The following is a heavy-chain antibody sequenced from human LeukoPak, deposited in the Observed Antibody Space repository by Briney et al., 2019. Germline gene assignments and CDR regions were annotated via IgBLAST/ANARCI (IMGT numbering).Heavy chain of an antibody. J-gene: IGHJ4*02. CDR3: ALGSGSYDSSDFDY. CDR2: MSQDGRTA. Sequence: GGSLRLSRAASGFSVSQHEMHWVRQAPGKGLEWVAVMSQDGRTALYIDSLKGRFIISKDTSTDTVYLQMNSLKTEDTAVYYCALGSGSYDSSDFDYWGLGTLVTVSS. V-gene: IGHV3-30-3*01. CDR1: GFSVSQHE. D-gene: IGHD3-22*01.